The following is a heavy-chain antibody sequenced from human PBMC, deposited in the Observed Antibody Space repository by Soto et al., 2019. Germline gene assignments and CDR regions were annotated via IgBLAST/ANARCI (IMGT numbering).Heavy chain of an antibody. CDR3: ARDSPIGSTYSGYDAIDS. D-gene: IGHD5-12*01. Sequence: SVKVSCKASGGTFSTSTFTWVRQAPGQGLEWMGRTIPILDVADYAQDFQGRVTITADKSTSTAYMELTSLTSKDTAVYYCARDSPIGSTYSGYDAIDSWGQGTQVTVSS. CDR2: TIPILDVA. CDR1: GGTFSTST. J-gene: IGHJ4*02. V-gene: IGHV1-69*04.